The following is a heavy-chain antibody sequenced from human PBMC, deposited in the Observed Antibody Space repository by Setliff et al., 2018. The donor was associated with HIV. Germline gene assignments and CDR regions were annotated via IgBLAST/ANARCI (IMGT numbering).Heavy chain of an antibody. J-gene: IGHJ6*02. CDR3: ARPVSKYFYGMDV. V-gene: IGHV4-59*11. CDR2: LYHAGST. CDR1: GVSISSHY. Sequence: SETLSLTCNVSGVSISSHYWSWTRQPPGKGLEWIGTLYHAGSTSYNSSLKSRVTISGDTSKNLFSLKVTSVTAADTAVYYCARPVSKYFYGMDVWGLGTTVTVSS.